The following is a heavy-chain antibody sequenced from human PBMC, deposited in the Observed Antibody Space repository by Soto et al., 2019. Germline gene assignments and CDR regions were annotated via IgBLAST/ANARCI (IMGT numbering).Heavy chain of an antibody. D-gene: IGHD3-10*01. V-gene: IGHV4-59*01. J-gene: IGHJ5*02. Sequence: SETLSLTCTVSGGSISSYYWSWIRQPPGKGLEWIGYIYYSGSTNYNPSLKSRVTISVDTSKNQFSLKLSSVTAADTAVYYCARDRGVRGYNWLDPWGQGTMVTV. CDR3: ARDRGVRGYNWLDP. CDR2: IYYSGST. CDR1: GGSISSYY.